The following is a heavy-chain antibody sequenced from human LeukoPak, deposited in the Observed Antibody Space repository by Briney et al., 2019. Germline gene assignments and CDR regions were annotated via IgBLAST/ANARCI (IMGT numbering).Heavy chain of an antibody. CDR1: GGSISSYY. J-gene: IGHJ6*04. CDR3: ARVATLSYMDV. CDR2: IYTSGST. Sequence: SGTLSLTCAVSGGSISSYYWSWIRQPAGKGLEWIGRIYTSGSTNYNPSLKSRVTISVDTSKNQFSLKLSSVTAADTAVYYCARVATLSYMDVWGKGTTVTVSS. V-gene: IGHV4-4*07. D-gene: IGHD5-12*01.